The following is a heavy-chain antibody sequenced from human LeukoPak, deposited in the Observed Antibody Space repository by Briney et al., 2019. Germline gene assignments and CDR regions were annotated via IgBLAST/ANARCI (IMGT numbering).Heavy chain of an antibody. V-gene: IGHV1-46*01. D-gene: IGHD3-10*01. Sequence: GASVKVSCKASGYTFTSYYMHWVRQAPGQGLEWMGIINPSGGSTSYAQKFQGRVTMTRDMSTSTVYMELSSLRSEDTAVYYCARRVITMVRGDTTNWFDPWGQGTLVTVSS. CDR1: GYTFTSYY. J-gene: IGHJ5*02. CDR2: INPSGGST. CDR3: ARRVITMVRGDTTNWFDP.